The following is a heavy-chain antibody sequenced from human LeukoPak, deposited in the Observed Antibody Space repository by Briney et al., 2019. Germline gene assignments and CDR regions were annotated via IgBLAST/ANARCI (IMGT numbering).Heavy chain of an antibody. J-gene: IGHJ3*02. CDR3: ARASEELDAFDI. CDR2: MNPNSGNT. V-gene: IGHV1-8*01. CDR1: GYTFTSYD. Sequence: ASVKVSCKASGYTFTSYDINWVRQATGQGLEWMGWMNPNSGNTGYAQKFQGRVTMTRNTSISTAYMELGSLRSEDTAVYYCARASEELDAFDIWGQGTMVTVSS. D-gene: IGHD1-7*01.